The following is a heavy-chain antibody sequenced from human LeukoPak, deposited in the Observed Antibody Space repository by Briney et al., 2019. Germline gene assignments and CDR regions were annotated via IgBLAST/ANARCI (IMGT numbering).Heavy chain of an antibody. D-gene: IGHD7-27*01. CDR3: ARVATSGY. Sequence: GGSLRLSCAASGFTFSIYSMNWVRQAPGKGLEWVSSISSSSTDKYYVDSVKGRFTISRDNAKNSLYLQMNSLRAEDTAVYYCARVATSGYWGQGTLVTVSS. V-gene: IGHV3-21*01. J-gene: IGHJ4*02. CDR1: GFTFSIYS. CDR2: ISSSSTDK.